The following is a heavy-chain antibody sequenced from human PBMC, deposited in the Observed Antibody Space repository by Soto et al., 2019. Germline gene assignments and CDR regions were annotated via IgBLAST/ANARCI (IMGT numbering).Heavy chain of an antibody. J-gene: IGHJ4*02. D-gene: IGHD6-6*01. V-gene: IGHV1-2*04. Sequence: GASVKVSCKASGYTFTGYYMHWVRQAPGQGLEWMGWINPNSGGTNYAQKFQGWVTMTRDTSISTAYMELSRLRSDDTAVYYCARGPHMGSSSPSDYWGQGTLVTVSS. CDR1: GYTFTGYY. CDR3: ARGPHMGSSSPSDY. CDR2: INPNSGGT.